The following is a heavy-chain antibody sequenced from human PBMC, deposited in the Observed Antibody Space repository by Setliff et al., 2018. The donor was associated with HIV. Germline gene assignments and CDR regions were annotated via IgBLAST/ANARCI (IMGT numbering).Heavy chain of an antibody. D-gene: IGHD3-16*01. Sequence: SETLSLTCAVSGGSISSHHWMWIRQPPGKGLEWIGYIYTSGGADYDPSLKSRVTISVDTSKNQFSLRLTSVTAADTAVYYCARAVGSLGSSMGIDSWGQGTLVTVSS. CDR3: ARAVGSLGSSMGIDS. CDR2: IYTSGGA. CDR1: GGSISSHH. J-gene: IGHJ4*02. V-gene: IGHV4-4*08.